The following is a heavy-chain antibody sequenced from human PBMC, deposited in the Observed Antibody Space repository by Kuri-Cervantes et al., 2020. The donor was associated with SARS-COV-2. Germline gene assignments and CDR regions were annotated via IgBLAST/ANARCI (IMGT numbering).Heavy chain of an antibody. D-gene: IGHD4-17*01. CDR1: GFTFSDYY. Sequence: LSLTCAASGFTFSDYYMSWIRQAPGKGLEWVSYISSSGGIYMQYADSVKGRFTISRDNSKNTLYLQMNSLRAEDTAVYYCAKLGSRRHYEDWGQGTLVTVSS. J-gene: IGHJ4*02. CDR3: AKLGSRRHYED. V-gene: IGHV3-11*01. CDR2: ISSSGGIYM.